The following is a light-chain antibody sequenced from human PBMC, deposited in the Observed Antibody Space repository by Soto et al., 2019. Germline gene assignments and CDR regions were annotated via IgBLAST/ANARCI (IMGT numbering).Light chain of an antibody. CDR2: DAS. CDR1: QSVSRY. V-gene: IGKV3-11*01. J-gene: IGKJ4*01. Sequence: ELVLTQSPGTLSLSPGGSATLSCRASQSVSRYLAWYQQKPGQALRLLIYDASKRATGIPARFSGSGSGTDFTLTISSLGPEDFAIYYCHQRSNWPLTFGGGTRLEIK. CDR3: HQRSNWPLT.